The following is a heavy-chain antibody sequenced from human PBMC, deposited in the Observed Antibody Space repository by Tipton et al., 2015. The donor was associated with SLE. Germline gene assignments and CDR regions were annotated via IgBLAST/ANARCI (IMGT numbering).Heavy chain of an antibody. V-gene: IGHV4-38-2*02. D-gene: IGHD4-11*01. Sequence: TLSLTCNVSGDSISPYYWSWIRQPPGKGLERIGSIYHSGSTYYNPPLKSRVTISVDTSKNKFSLKLSSVTAADTAVYFCAGLDDYSTYWGQGTLVTVSS. CDR2: IYHSGST. J-gene: IGHJ4*02. CDR1: GDSISPYY. CDR3: AGLDDYSTY.